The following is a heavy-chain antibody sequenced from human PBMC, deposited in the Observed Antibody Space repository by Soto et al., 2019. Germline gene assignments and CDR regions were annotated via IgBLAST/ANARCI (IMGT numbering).Heavy chain of an antibody. V-gene: IGHV4-59*11. CDR3: ARVGSSGWSPDY. Sequence: SVTLSLTCTVSGGSISGHYWTWIRKSPGKGLEWIGYIFYSGSTNYNPSLKSRVTISVDTSKNQFSLKLSSVTAADTAVYYCARVGSSGWSPDYWGQGTLVTDSS. J-gene: IGHJ4*02. CDR2: IFYSGST. CDR1: GGSISGHY. D-gene: IGHD6-19*01.